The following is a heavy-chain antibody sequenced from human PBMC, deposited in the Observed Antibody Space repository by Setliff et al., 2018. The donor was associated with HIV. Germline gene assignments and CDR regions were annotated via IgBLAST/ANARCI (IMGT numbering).Heavy chain of an antibody. CDR1: GYTFTTYD. CDR2: ISPYNGYT. Sequence: ASVKVSCKASGYTFTTYDITWVRQAPGQGLEWLGWISPYNGYTDYAQKFRDRVTLTTDTSTSTAYMEIKSLTSDDTAVYYCAREHSTTWPYFDFWGQGTLVTVSS. V-gene: IGHV1-18*01. D-gene: IGHD6-13*01. J-gene: IGHJ4*02. CDR3: AREHSTTWPYFDF.